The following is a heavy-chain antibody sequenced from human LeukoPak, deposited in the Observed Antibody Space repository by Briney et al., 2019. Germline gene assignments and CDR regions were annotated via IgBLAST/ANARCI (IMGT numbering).Heavy chain of an antibody. Sequence: GGSLRLSCAASGFTFSNYNVNWVRQAPGKGLEWISYITLSSGIIYYADSVKGRFTISRDNAKNSLYLQMNSLRAEDTAVYYCARETPYSSSWTVFDYWGLGTLVTVSS. CDR2: ITLSSGII. V-gene: IGHV3-48*01. D-gene: IGHD6-13*01. J-gene: IGHJ4*02. CDR3: ARETPYSSSWTVFDY. CDR1: GFTFSNYN.